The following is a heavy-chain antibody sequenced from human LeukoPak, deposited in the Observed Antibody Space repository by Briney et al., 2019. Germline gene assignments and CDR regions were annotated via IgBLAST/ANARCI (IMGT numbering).Heavy chain of an antibody. CDR1: GGSISSGGYY. V-gene: IGHV4-31*03. CDR3: ASLYSSSWYDYYYGMDV. Sequence: PSETLSLTCTVSGGSISSGGYYWSWIRQHPGKGLEWIGYTYYSGSTYYNPSLKSRVTISVDTSKNQFSLKLSSVTAADTAVYYCASLYSSSWYDYYYGMDVWGQGTTVTVSS. D-gene: IGHD6-13*01. CDR2: TYYSGST. J-gene: IGHJ6*02.